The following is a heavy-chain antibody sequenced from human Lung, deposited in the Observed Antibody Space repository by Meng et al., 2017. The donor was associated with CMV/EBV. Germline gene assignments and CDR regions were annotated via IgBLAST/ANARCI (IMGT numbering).Heavy chain of an antibody. J-gene: IGHJ5*02. V-gene: IGHV7-4-1*02. CDR1: GYTFSTYI. Sequence: QVLLVQSGSQCKKPRASVKFSLKASGYTFSTYIIKWVRQDHGRGLEWMGWISTNTGTPTYTQGFTGRFVFSLDTSVSTAYLQISSLKAENTAVYYCARGGNFDPWGQGTLVTVSS. CDR2: ISTNTGTP. CDR3: ARGGNFDP. D-gene: IGHD2/OR15-2a*01.